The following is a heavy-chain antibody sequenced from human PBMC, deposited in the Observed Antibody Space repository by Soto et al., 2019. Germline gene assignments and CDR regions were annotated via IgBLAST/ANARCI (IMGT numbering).Heavy chain of an antibody. CDR1: GFTFSSYA. CDR2: ISYDGRNK. Sequence: QVQVVESGGGVVQPGRSLRLSCAASGFTFSSYAMHWVRQAPGKGLEWVAGISYDGRNKYYADSVKGRFTISRDNSKNTLYLQMNSLRAEDTAVYYCVRESEAFDIWGQGTMVTVSS. CDR3: VRESEAFDI. J-gene: IGHJ3*02. V-gene: IGHV3-30*04.